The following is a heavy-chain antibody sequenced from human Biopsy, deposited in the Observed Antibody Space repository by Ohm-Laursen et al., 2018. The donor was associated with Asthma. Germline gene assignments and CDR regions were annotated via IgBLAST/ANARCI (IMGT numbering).Heavy chain of an antibody. CDR3: AGFCSGGNCPDH. D-gene: IGHD2-15*01. V-gene: IGHV4-59*07. CDR2: IHYSGST. Sequence: SDTLSLTCFVSGVSIRSYYWTWIRQPPGKGLEWIGNIHYSGSTYSNPSLKSRVTISVDTSKKQISLRLSSVIAADTAVYYCAGFCSGGNCPDHWGQGTLVTVSS. CDR1: GVSIRSYY. J-gene: IGHJ4*02.